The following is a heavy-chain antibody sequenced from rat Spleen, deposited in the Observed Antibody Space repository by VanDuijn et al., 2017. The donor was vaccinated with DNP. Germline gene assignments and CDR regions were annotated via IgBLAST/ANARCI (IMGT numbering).Heavy chain of an antibody. CDR3: TTLNFYASLSEYFDY. CDR1: GFTFSNYG. D-gene: IGHD1-12*01. J-gene: IGHJ2*01. V-gene: IGHV5S13*01. CDR2: IFSGGSRT. Sequence: EVQLVESGGGLVQPGRSLKLSCAASGFTFSNYGMAWVRQAPTKGLEWVATIFSGGSRTHYRDSVKGRFTISRDDARNTLYLQMDSLRSEDTATYYCTTLNFYASLSEYFDYWGQGVMVTVSS.